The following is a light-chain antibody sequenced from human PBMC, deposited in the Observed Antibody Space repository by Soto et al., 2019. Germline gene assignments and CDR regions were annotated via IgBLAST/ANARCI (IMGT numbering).Light chain of an antibody. J-gene: IGLJ1*01. Sequence: VLTQSASVSGSLAQSVAFSCTGTSSDGGGYNYVSWYQQHPGKAPKLMIYEVSNRPSGVSNRFSGSKSGNTASLTISGLQAEDEDDYYCSSYTSSSTLEVFVTGTKSPS. CDR2: EVS. CDR3: SSYTSSSTLEV. V-gene: IGLV2-14*01. CDR1: SSDGGGYNY.